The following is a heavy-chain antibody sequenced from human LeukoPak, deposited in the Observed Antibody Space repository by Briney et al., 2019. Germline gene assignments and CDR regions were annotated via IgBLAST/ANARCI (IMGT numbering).Heavy chain of an antibody. Sequence: KSSETLSLTCSVSGGSISSYYWSWIRQPPGKGLEWIGYISYSGSTNSNPSLKSRVTISLDTSKKQFSLTLSSVTAADTAVNYCASLVAAYGRLGAFDIWGQGGMVTVSS. CDR2: ISYSGST. J-gene: IGHJ3*02. CDR1: GGSISSYY. V-gene: IGHV4-59*01. D-gene: IGHD6-19*01. CDR3: ASLVAAYGRLGAFDI.